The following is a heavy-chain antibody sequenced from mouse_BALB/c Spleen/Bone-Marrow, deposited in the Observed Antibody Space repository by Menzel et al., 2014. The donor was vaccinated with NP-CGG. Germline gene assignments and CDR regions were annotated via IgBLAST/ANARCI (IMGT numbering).Heavy chain of an antibody. CDR3: AKYGNYYYSMDY. Sequence: VQVVESGPGLVAPSQSLSITCTVSGFSLTSYGVSWARQPPGKGLEWLGVIWGDGNTNYHSALISRLSISKDNSKSQVFLKLNSPQTDDTATYYCAKYGNYYYSMDYRGQGTSVAVSS. CDR1: GFSLTSYG. J-gene: IGHJ4*01. V-gene: IGHV2-3*01. CDR2: IWGDGNT. D-gene: IGHD2-10*02.